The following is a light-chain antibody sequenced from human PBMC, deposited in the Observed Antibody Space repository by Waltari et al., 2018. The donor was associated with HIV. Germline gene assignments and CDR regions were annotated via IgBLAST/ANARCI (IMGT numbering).Light chain of an antibody. CDR1: SFNIGRNF. CDR3: AAWDDSLRGSYV. Sequence: QSVLTQPPSASGTPGQRVTISCSGSSFNIGRNFVSWYQQLPGTAPKVLIFRDNQRPSGCPDRFSGSKSGASASLAISGLRSEDEADYYCAAWDDSLRGSYVFGPGTKVTVL. J-gene: IGLJ1*01. V-gene: IGLV1-47*01. CDR2: RDN.